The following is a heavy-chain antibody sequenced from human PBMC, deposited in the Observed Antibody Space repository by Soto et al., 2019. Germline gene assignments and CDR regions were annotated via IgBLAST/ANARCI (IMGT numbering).Heavy chain of an antibody. D-gene: IGHD6-19*01. CDR3: ATLQWLPPYYYYYYMDV. Sequence: SETLSLTCTGSGGSISSYYWSWIRQPPGKGLEWIGYIYYSGSTNYNPSLKSPVTISVDTSKNQFSLKLSSVTAADTAVYYCATLQWLPPYYYYYYMDVWCKATTVTVSS. CDR1: GGSISSYY. CDR2: IYYSGST. V-gene: IGHV4-59*08. J-gene: IGHJ6*03.